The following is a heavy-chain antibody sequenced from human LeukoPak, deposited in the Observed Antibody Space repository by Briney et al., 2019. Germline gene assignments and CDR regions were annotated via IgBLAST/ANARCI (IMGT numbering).Heavy chain of an antibody. CDR1: GFTFSSXA. CDR3: ARAGEGSYYYFDY. CDR2: ISYDGSNK. D-gene: IGHD1-26*01. J-gene: IGHJ4*02. V-gene: IGHV3-30-3*01. Sequence: ASGFTFSSXAXXXVRXAPGKGXXXXPVISYDGSNKYYADSVKGRFTISRDNSKNTLYLQMNSLRAEDTAVYYCARAGEGSYYYFDYWGQGTLVTVSS.